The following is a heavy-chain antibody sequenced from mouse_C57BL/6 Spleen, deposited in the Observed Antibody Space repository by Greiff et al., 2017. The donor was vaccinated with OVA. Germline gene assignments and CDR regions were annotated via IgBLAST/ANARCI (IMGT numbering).Heavy chain of an antibody. Sequence: EVQLVESGGGLVKPGGSLKLSCAASGFTFSDYGMHWVRQAPEKGLEWVAYISSGSSTIYYADTVKGRFTISRDNAKNTLFLQMTSLRSEDMAMYYCARRIDGDGYYGAAWFAYWGQGTLVTVSA. CDR3: ARRIDGDGYYGAAWFAY. J-gene: IGHJ3*01. CDR1: GFTFSDYG. D-gene: IGHD2-3*01. V-gene: IGHV5-17*01. CDR2: ISSGSSTI.